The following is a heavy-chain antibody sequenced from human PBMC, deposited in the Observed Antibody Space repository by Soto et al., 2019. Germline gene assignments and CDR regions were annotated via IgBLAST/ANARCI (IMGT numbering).Heavy chain of an antibody. CDR2: INAGNGNT. Sequence: ASVKVSCKASGYTFTSYAMHWVRQAPGQRLEWMGWINAGNGNTKYSQKFQGRATISRDTSASTAYMELSSLRSEDTAVYYCAREKYYYDSSGRYHNEYFQHWGQGTLVTVSS. CDR3: AREKYYYDSSGRYHNEYFQH. J-gene: IGHJ1*01. D-gene: IGHD3-22*01. V-gene: IGHV1-3*01. CDR1: GYTFTSYA.